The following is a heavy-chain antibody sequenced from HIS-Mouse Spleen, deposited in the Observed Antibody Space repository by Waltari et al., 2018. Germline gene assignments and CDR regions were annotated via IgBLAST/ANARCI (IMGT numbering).Heavy chain of an antibody. Sequence: QLQLQESGPGLVKPSETLSLTCTVPGAPISSSRYYWGWIRQPPGKGLEWIGSIYYSGSTYYNPSLKSRVTISVDTSKNQFSLKLSSVTAADTAVYYCAYGDYFDYWGQGTLVTVSS. D-gene: IGHD4-17*01. J-gene: IGHJ4*02. V-gene: IGHV4-39*01. CDR2: IYYSGST. CDR1: GAPISSSRYY. CDR3: AYGDYFDY.